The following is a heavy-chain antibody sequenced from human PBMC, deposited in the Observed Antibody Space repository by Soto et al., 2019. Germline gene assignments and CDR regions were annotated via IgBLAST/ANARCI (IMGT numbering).Heavy chain of an antibody. V-gene: IGHV3-11*01. Sequence: LRLSCAASGFTFSDYYMSWIRQAPGKGLEWVSYISSSGSTIYYADSVKGRFTISRDNAKNSLYLQMNSLRAEDTAVYYCASSYSLAPVVYANLANAFDIWGQGTMVTVSS. J-gene: IGHJ3*02. CDR3: ASSYSLAPVVYANLANAFDI. CDR1: GFTFSDYY. CDR2: ISSSGSTI. D-gene: IGHD2-8*02.